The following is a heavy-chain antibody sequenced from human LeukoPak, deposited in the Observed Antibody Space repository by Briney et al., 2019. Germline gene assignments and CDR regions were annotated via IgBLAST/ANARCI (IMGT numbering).Heavy chain of an antibody. V-gene: IGHV3-49*04. J-gene: IGHJ6*02. Sequence: PGGSLRLSCTASGFTFGDYAMSWVRQAPGKGLEGVGFIRSKAYGGTTEYAASVKGRFTISRDDSKSIAYLQMNSLKTEDTAVYYCTRESPMVTFDGMDVWGQGTTVTVSS. CDR1: GFTFGDYA. CDR2: IRSKAYGGTT. D-gene: IGHD5-18*01. CDR3: TRESPMVTFDGMDV.